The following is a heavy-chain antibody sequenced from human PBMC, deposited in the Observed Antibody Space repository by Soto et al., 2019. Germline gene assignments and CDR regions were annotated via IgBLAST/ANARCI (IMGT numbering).Heavy chain of an antibody. CDR2: VNHGGST. D-gene: IGHD2-15*01. CDR3: ARAAVAAGGPFDE. V-gene: IGHV4-34*01. J-gene: IGHJ4*02. Sequence: PSETLSLTCAVSGGSFSGFFWSWIRQPPGKGLEWIGEVNHGGSTNYNPSLKSRVTISSDTSKNHFSLTLRSVTAADTAVYYCARAAVAAGGPFDEWGQGALVTVSS. CDR1: GGSFSGFF.